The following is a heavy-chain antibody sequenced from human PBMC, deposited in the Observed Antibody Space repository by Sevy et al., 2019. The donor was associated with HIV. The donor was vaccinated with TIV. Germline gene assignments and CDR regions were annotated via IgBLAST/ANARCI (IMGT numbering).Heavy chain of an antibody. J-gene: IGHJ4*02. D-gene: IGHD6-13*01. CDR3: ARASLIAAAGRGDY. Sequence: ASVKVSCKASGYTFTSYGISWVRQAPGQGLEWMGWISAYNGNTNYAQKLQGRVTMTTDTSTGTAYMELRSLRSDDTAVYYCARASLIAAAGRGDYWGQGTLVTVSS. CDR1: GYTFTSYG. V-gene: IGHV1-18*01. CDR2: ISAYNGNT.